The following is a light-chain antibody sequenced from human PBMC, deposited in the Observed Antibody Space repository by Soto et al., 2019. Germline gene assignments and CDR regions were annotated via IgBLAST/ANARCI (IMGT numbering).Light chain of an antibody. Sequence: QSVLTQPASVSESPGQSITISCTGTSSDVGGYNYVSWYQQHPGKAPKLMLYDVGSRPSGVSNRFSGSKSGNTASLTISGLQAEDEADYYCCSYTSSTTWVFGGGTKLTVL. J-gene: IGLJ3*02. V-gene: IGLV2-14*03. CDR2: DVG. CDR1: SSDVGGYNY. CDR3: CSYTSSTTWV.